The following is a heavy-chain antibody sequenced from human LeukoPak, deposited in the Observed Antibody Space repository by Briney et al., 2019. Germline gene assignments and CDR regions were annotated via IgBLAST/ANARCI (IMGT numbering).Heavy chain of an antibody. J-gene: IGHJ4*02. CDR2: IYYSGST. V-gene: IGHV4-31*03. D-gene: IGHD6-13*01. Sequence: SQTLSLTCTVSGGSISSGGYYWGWIRQHPGKGPEWIGYIYYSGSTYYNPSLKSRFTISVDTSKNQFSLKLSSVTSADTAVYYCARASGVGEQQLVLGYWGQGTLVTVSS. CDR1: GGSISSGGYY. CDR3: ARASGVGEQQLVLGY.